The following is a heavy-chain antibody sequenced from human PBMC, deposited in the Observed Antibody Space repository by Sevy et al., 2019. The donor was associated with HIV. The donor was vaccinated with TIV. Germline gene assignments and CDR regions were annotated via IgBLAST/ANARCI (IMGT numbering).Heavy chain of an antibody. CDR3: ARDRFWGVVRGLIGYY. D-gene: IGHD3-10*01. CDR1: GFTFSSYW. V-gene: IGHV3-7*01. Sequence: GGSLRLSCAASGFTFSSYWMSWVRQAPGKGLEWVANIKQDGSEKYYVDSVKGRFTISRDNAKNSLYLQMNSLRAEDTAVYYCARDRFWGVVRGLIGYYWGQGTLVTVSS. J-gene: IGHJ4*02. CDR2: IKQDGSEK.